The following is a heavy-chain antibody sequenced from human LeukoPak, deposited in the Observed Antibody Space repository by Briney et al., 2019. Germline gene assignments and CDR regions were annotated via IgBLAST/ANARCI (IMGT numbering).Heavy chain of an antibody. CDR3: AGHNDYGEPLIGAFDI. CDR1: GGSISSSNW. CDR2: IYHSGST. V-gene: IGHV4-4*02. Sequence: SETLSLTCAVSGGSISSSNWWSWVRQPPGKGLEWIGEIYHSGSTNYNPSLKSRVTISVDKSKNRFSLKLSSVTAADTAVYYCAGHNDYGEPLIGAFDIWGQGTMVTVSS. J-gene: IGHJ3*02. D-gene: IGHD4-17*01.